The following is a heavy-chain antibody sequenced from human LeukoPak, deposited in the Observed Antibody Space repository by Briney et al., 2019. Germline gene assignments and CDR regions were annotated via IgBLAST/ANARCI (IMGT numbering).Heavy chain of an antibody. CDR2: IYYSGST. V-gene: IGHV4-39*07. CDR1: GGSISSSSYY. Sequence: SETLSLTCTVSGGSISSSSYYWGWIRQPPGKGLEWIGSIYYSGSTYYNPSLKSRVTISVDTSKNQFSLKLSSVTAADTAVYYCARPVAAGWFDPWGQGTLVTVSS. CDR3: ARPVAAGWFDP. J-gene: IGHJ5*02.